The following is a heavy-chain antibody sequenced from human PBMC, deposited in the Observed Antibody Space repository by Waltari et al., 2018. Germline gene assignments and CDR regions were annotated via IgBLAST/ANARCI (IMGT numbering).Heavy chain of an antibody. CDR3: AKDSVQYSSSGGAFDI. CDR1: GFTFDDYA. Sequence: EVQLVESGGGLVQPGRSLRLSCAASGFTFDDYAMHWVRQAPGKGLEWVSGISWNSVRIGYADSVKGGLTISRDNAKNSRYLQMNSLRAEDTALYYCAKDSVQYSSSGGAFDIWGQGTMVTVSS. J-gene: IGHJ3*02. D-gene: IGHD6-6*01. V-gene: IGHV3-9*01. CDR2: ISWNSVRI.